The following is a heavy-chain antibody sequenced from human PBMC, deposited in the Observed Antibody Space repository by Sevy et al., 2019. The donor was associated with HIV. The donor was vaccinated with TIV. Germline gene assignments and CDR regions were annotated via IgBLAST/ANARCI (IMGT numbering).Heavy chain of an antibody. Sequence: GGYPRLSCAASGFTFSRYGMHWVRQAPGKGLEWMTFLRYDGSNKFYADSVKGRFTISRDNSKNSLYLQMNSLRAEDTAVYYYAKDQSYNWNTEGFFDYWGQGTLVTVSS. CDR2: LRYDGSNK. CDR1: GFTFSRYG. J-gene: IGHJ4*02. CDR3: AKDQSYNWNTEGFFDY. D-gene: IGHD1-1*01. V-gene: IGHV3-30*02.